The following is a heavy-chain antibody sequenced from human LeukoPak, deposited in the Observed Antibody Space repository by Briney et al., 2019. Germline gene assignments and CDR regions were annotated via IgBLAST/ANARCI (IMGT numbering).Heavy chain of an antibody. D-gene: IGHD3-22*01. CDR2: ISGSGANT. J-gene: IGHJ4*02. V-gene: IGHV3-23*01. Sequence: PGASLRLSCAASGFTFSNYAMSWVRQAPGKGLEWVSAISGSGANTYYADSVKGRFTISRDNSKNTLYLQMNSLRAEDTAVYYCTRAYDSSGYYYYFDYWGQGTLVTVSS. CDR1: GFTFSNYA. CDR3: TRAYDSSGYYYYFDY.